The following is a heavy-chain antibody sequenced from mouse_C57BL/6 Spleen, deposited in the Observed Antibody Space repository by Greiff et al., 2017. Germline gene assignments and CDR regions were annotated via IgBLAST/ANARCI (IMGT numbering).Heavy chain of an antibody. Sequence: DVQLQESGGGLVQPKGSLKLSCAASGFTFNTYAMHWVRQAPGKGLEWVARIRSKSSNYATYYADSVKDRFTISRDDSQSMLYLQMNNLKTEDTAMYYCVRDDYYGNYWYFDVWGTGTTVTVSS. D-gene: IGHD2-1*01. CDR2: IRSKSSNYAT. CDR1: GFTFNTYA. J-gene: IGHJ1*03. V-gene: IGHV10-3*01. CDR3: VRDDYYGNYWYFDV.